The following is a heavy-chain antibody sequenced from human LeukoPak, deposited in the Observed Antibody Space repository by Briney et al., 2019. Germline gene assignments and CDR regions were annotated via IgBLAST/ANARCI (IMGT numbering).Heavy chain of an antibody. Sequence: GASVKVSCKASGGTFSSYAISWVRQAPGKGLEWMGGFDPEDGETIYAQKFQGRVTMTEDTSTDTAYMELSSLRSEDTAVYYCATKPYYYDSSGYYHFDFDYWGQGTLVTVSS. J-gene: IGHJ4*02. CDR1: GGTFSSYA. V-gene: IGHV1-24*01. CDR2: FDPEDGET. D-gene: IGHD3-22*01. CDR3: ATKPYYYDSSGYYHFDFDY.